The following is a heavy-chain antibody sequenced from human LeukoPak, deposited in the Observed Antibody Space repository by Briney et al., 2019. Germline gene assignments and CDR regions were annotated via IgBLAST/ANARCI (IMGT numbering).Heavy chain of an antibody. D-gene: IGHD2-15*01. Sequence: SETLSLTCTVSGGSISSGGYYWSWIRQHPGKGLEWIGYIYYSGSTYYNPSLKSRVTISVDTSKNQFSLKLSSVTAADTAVYYCARGVCSGGSCYSEGHWFDPWGQGTLVTVSP. CDR2: IYYSGST. J-gene: IGHJ5*02. V-gene: IGHV4-31*03. CDR1: GGSISSGGYY. CDR3: ARGVCSGGSCYSEGHWFDP.